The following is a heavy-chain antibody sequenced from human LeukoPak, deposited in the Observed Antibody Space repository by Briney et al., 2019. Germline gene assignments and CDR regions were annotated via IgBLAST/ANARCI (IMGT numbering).Heavy chain of an antibody. CDR2: INHSGST. CDR3: ARATHYDFWSGNYYYYMDV. V-gene: IGHV4-34*01. Sequence: SETLSLTCAVYGGSFSGYYWSWIRQPPGKGLEWMGEINHSGSTNYNPSLKSRVTISVDTSKNQFSLNLSSVTAADTAVYYCARATHYDFWSGNYYYYMDVWGKGTTVTVSS. J-gene: IGHJ6*03. CDR1: GGSFSGYY. D-gene: IGHD3-3*01.